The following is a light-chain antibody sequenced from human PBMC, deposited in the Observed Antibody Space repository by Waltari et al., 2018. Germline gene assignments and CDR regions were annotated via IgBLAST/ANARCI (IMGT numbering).Light chain of an antibody. J-gene: IGKJ1*01. CDR2: AAT. CDR1: QGISSY. V-gene: IGKV1-17*01. Sequence: DIQMTQSPSSLSASVGDTVTITCRASQGISSYLNWFQQKPGKAPKLLIYAATTVQSGVPSRFSGSGSGTEFTLTINSLQPEDFATYYCLQHNSYPPTFGQGTKVEIK. CDR3: LQHNSYPPT.